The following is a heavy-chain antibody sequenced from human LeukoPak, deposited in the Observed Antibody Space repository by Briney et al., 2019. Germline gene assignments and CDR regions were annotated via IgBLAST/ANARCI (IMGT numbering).Heavy chain of an antibody. CDR3: ARGKIVATILGGVRGTTAFDY. D-gene: IGHD5-12*01. V-gene: IGHV4-34*01. CDR2: MIHSGSS. J-gene: IGHJ4*02. CDR1: GGAFSGYY. Sequence: PSETLSLTCAVSGGAFSGYYWSWIRQAPGKGLEWIGEMIHSGSSNYNPSLRSRVTISADTSKIHFSLRLTSVTAADTAVYYCARGKIVATILGGVRGTTAFDYWGQGVLVTVSS.